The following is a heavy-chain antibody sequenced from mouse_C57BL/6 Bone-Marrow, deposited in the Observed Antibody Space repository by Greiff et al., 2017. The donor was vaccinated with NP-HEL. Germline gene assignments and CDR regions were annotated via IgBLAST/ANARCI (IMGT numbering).Heavy chain of an antibody. J-gene: IGHJ1*03. CDR1: GFTFSDYY. CDR3: ASYDYHWYFDV. Sequence: EVKLMESGGGLVQPGGSLKLSCAASGFTFSDYYMYWVRQTPEKRLEWVAYISNGGGSTYYPDTVKGRFTISRDNAKNTLYLQMSRLKSEDTAMYYCASYDYHWYFDVWGTGTTVTVSS. D-gene: IGHD2-4*01. CDR2: ISNGGGST. V-gene: IGHV5-12*01.